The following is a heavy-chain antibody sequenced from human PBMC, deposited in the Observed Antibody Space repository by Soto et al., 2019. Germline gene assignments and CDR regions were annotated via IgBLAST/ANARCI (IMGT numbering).Heavy chain of an antibody. CDR3: ARFFGSVFDY. J-gene: IGHJ4*02. D-gene: IGHD6-19*01. V-gene: IGHV3-48*02. CDR1: GFTFSTDT. CDR2: ISTSGATR. Sequence: GESLKISCVASGFTFSTDTMNWVRQAPGKGLEWVAHISTSGATRYYADSVKGRFTISRDNAKTSLYLQMDSLRNEDTAVYYCARFFGSVFDYWGKGTLVTVSS.